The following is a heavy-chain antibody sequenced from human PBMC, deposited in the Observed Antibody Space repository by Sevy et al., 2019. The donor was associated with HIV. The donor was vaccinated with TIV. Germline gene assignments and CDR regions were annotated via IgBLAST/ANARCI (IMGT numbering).Heavy chain of an antibody. D-gene: IGHD1-26*01. Sequence: SETLSLTCAVYGGTFSGHYWSWIRQPPGKRLEWIGQINHSGDTNYNPSLKSRVTISADTSKNQFSLKLTSVTAADTAVYYCVRGKLGATIEDKSFDYWGRGTLVTVSS. CDR1: GGTFSGHY. CDR3: VRGKLGATIEDKSFDY. CDR2: INHSGDT. J-gene: IGHJ4*02. V-gene: IGHV4-34*01.